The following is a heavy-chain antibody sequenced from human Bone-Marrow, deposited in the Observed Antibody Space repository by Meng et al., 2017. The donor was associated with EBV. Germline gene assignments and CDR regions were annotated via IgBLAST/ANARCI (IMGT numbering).Heavy chain of an antibody. CDR2: IYWDDGE. CDR1: GFSFSTRGVS. CDR3: VHRGLRWFDY. Sequence: QIPLNESGPTLVNPTQTLTLTCTFSGFSFSTRGVSVGWIRQPPGKALEWLGLIYWDDGEAYNPSLKTGLTITKDTSKEQVVLTMTNVDPVDTATYYCVHRGLRWFDYWGQGTLVTVSS. J-gene: IGHJ4*02. V-gene: IGHV2-5*02. D-gene: IGHD4-23*01.